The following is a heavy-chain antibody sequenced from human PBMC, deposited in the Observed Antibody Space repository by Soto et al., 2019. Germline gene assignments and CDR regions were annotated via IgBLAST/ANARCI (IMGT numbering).Heavy chain of an antibody. J-gene: IGHJ4*02. Sequence: QVQLVESGGGVVQPGRSLRLSCAASGFTFSRYGMHWVRQAPGKGLEWVAVIWYDGSNKYYADSVKGRFTISRDNSKNTLYLQMNSLRAEDTAVYYCARISDRVWEPWDYWGQGTLVTVSS. D-gene: IGHD1-26*01. CDR2: IWYDGSNK. CDR1: GFTFSRYG. CDR3: ARISDRVWEPWDY. V-gene: IGHV3-33*01.